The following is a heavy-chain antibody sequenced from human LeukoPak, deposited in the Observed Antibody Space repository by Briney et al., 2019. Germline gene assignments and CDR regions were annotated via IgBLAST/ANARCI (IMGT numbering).Heavy chain of an antibody. D-gene: IGHD4-23*01. CDR3: ARGEGAHGGNFVGDF. CDR1: GFTFSSYS. CDR2: ISSSSVYI. V-gene: IGHV3-21*01. Sequence: PGGSLRLSCAASGFTFSSYSMKWVRQAPGKGLEWGSSISSSSVYIYYTDSVNGRFTFSRDNAKNSLYLQMNSLRAEDTAVYYCARGEGAHGGNFVGDFWGQGTLVTVSS. J-gene: IGHJ4*02.